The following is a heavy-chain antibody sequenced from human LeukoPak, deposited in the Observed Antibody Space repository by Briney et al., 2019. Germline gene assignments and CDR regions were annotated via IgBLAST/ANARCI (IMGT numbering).Heavy chain of an antibody. Sequence: PSETLSVTCTVSGGSISSSSYWGWIRQPPGKGLEWLGTIYYAGSTYYSPSLKSRVTISVDTSKNQFSLKLTSVSAADTAVYYCARIYNWNDVYYYYYMDVWGKGTTVTVSS. CDR1: GGSISSSSY. J-gene: IGHJ6*03. D-gene: IGHD1-1*01. V-gene: IGHV4-39*01. CDR3: ARIYNWNDVYYYYYMDV. CDR2: IYYAGST.